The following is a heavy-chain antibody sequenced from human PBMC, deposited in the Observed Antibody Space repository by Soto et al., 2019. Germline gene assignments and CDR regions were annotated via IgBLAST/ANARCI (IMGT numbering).Heavy chain of an antibody. CDR2: ISSCGTTI. J-gene: IGHJ6*02. V-gene: IGHV3-11*01. CDR3: AKGYVWGSYRPSMDV. Sequence: QGQLGESGGGLAKPGGSLRLSCAASGFTFSDYYMSWIRQAPGKGLEWVSYISSCGTTIYYADSVKGRFTISRDNARNSLFLQMNSLRAEDTAVYYCAKGYVWGSYRPSMDVWGHGTTVTVSS. D-gene: IGHD3-16*02. CDR1: GFTFSDYY.